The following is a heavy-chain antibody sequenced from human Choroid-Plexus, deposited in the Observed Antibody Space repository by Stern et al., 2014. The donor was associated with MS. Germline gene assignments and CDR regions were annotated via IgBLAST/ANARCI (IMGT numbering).Heavy chain of an antibody. J-gene: IGHJ4*02. CDR3: ARDPWGVKYFDY. CDR1: GFTFSNYA. D-gene: IGHD3-16*01. Sequence: EVQLVQSGGGLMLPGGSLRLSCAASGFTFSNYAMGWVRQAPGKGLEWVSAIRGSGGGIYYADSVKGRFTISRDNSKNTLYLQMKSLRAEDTALYYCARDPWGVKYFDYWGQGTLVAVSS. V-gene: IGHV3-23*04. CDR2: IRGSGGGI.